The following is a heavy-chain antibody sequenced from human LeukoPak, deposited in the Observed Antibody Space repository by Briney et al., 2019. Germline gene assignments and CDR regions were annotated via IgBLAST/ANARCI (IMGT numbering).Heavy chain of an antibody. CDR3: VILLCGHQWSLYCYGIVV. Sequence: ETPLRISCVASGSICSIFDMHWWLQDPAKRLQEVVVVSYYRGRKYYEDSVNSRFSISRDNSRNQLYLQLNSLTVEDTAVYFCVILLCGHQWSLYCYGIVVWGQVITVTVSS. CDR2: VSYYRGRK. CDR1: GSICSIFD. J-gene: IGHJ6*02. V-gene: IGHV3-30*03. D-gene: IGHD3-10*02.